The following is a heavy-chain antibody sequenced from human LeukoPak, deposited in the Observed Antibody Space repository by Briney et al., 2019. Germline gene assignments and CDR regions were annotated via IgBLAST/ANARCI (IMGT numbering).Heavy chain of an antibody. CDR3: ARGEYYSDTSSYFDY. J-gene: IGHJ4*02. CDR1: GFILSNHA. D-gene: IGHD3-22*01. CDR2: ISGSGTST. V-gene: IGHV3-23*01. Sequence: EPGGSLRHSCSVSGFILSNHAMTWVRQGPGKGLEWVSSISGSGTSTYYADSVKGRFTISRDNSKNTLFVQMSSLRAEDTAVYYCARGEYYSDTSSYFDYWGQGTLVTVSS.